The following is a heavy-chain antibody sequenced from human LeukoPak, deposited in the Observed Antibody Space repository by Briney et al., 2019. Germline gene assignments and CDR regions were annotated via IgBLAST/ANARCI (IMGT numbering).Heavy chain of an antibody. Sequence: GGSLRLSCAASGFTFSSYAMSWVRQAPGKGLEWVSAIGGSGGSTYYAGSVTGRFTISRDNSKNTLYLQMNSLRAEDTAVYYCAKEDYDSSGYYAPFFDYWGQGTLVTVSS. CDR1: GFTFSSYA. CDR2: IGGSGGST. V-gene: IGHV3-23*01. D-gene: IGHD3-22*01. CDR3: AKEDYDSSGYYAPFFDY. J-gene: IGHJ4*02.